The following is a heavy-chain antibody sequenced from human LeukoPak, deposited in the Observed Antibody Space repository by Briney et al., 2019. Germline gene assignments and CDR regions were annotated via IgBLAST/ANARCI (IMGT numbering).Heavy chain of an antibody. CDR1: GYIFNTYG. J-gene: IGHJ5*02. Sequence: SVKVSCKASGYIFNTYGISWVRQAPGQGLEWMGGIIPIFSTANYAQKFQGRVTITADESTSTAYMELSSLRSEDTAVYYCARVLLDCTNGVCYWLDWFDPWGQGTLVTVSS. CDR2: IIPIFSTA. D-gene: IGHD2-8*01. CDR3: ARVLLDCTNGVCYWLDWFDP. V-gene: IGHV1-69*13.